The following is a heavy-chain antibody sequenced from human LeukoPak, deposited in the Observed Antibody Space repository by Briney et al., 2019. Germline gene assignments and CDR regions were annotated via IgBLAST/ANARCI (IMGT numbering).Heavy chain of an antibody. CDR1: GDSITSGGYY. CDR3: ARESRDIVATIYYFDY. V-gene: IGHV4-39*07. CDR2: IYYSGST. D-gene: IGHD5-12*01. Sequence: SETLSLTCTVSGDSITSGGYYWSWIRQPAGKGLEWIGSIYYSGSTYYNPSLKSRVTISVDTSKNQFSLKLSSVTAADTAVYYCARESRDIVATIYYFDYWGQGTLVTVSS. J-gene: IGHJ4*02.